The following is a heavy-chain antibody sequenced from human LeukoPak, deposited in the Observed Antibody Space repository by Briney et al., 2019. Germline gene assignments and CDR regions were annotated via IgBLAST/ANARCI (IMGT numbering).Heavy chain of an antibody. CDR1: GFTYSSYA. J-gene: IGHJ4*02. CDR3: ARIRSY. Sequence: GGSLRLSCAASGFTYSSYAMHWVRQAPGKGLEWVAVISYDGSNKYYADSVKGRFTISRDNSKNTLYLQMNSLRAEDTAVYYCARIRSYWGQGTLVTVSS. V-gene: IGHV3-30-3*01. CDR2: ISYDGSNK.